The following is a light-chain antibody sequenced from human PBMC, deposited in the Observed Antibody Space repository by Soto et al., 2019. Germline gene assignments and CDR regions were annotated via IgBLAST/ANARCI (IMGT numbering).Light chain of an antibody. CDR1: SSDVGGYNY. V-gene: IGLV2-14*01. J-gene: IGLJ2*01. CDR2: DVS. Sequence: QSALTQPASVSGSPGQSITISCTGTSSDVGGYNYVSWYQQHPGKAPKLMIYDVSNRPSGVSNRLSGSKSGNTASLTISGLQAEDEAYYYCSSYTSSSTRVFGGGTKLTVL. CDR3: SSYTSSSTRV.